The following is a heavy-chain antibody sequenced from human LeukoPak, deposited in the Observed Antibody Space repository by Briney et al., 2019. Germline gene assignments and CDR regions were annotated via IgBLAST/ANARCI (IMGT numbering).Heavy chain of an antibody. CDR1: GFSFTNTW. V-gene: IGHV3-15*01. CDR3: ATEGGSGSYYGDDAFDM. D-gene: IGHD3-10*01. J-gene: IGHJ3*02. Sequence: GGSLRLSCEASGFSFTNTWMSWVRQAPGKGLEWVGRVKSKADDGTTDYAAPVQGRFTISRDDSKNTLSLQMNSLKAEDTAVYYCATEGGSGSYYGDDAFDMWGQGAMVTVSS. CDR2: VKSKADDGTT.